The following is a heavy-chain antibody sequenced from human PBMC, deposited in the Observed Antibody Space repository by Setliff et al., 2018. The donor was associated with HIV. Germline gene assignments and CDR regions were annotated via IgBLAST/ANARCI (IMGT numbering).Heavy chain of an antibody. J-gene: IGHJ4*02. Sequence: WASVKVSCKASGYTFTSYYMHWVRQAPGQGLEWMGIINPSGGSTSYAQKFQGRVTITRDTSASTAYMELSSLRSEDTAVYYCASSEESRVVVAALDYWGQGTLVTVS. CDR2: INPSGGST. D-gene: IGHD2-15*01. V-gene: IGHV1-46*01. CDR3: ASSEESRVVVAALDY. CDR1: GYTFTSYY.